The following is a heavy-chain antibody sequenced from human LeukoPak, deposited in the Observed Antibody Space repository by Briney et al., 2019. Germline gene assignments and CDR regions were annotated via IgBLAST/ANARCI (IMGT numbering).Heavy chain of an antibody. V-gene: IGHV4-59*01. CDR2: IYYSGST. D-gene: IGHD3-3*01. Sequence: SETLSLTCTVSGGSLSSYYWSWIRQPPGKGLEWIGYIYYSGSTNYNPSLKSRVTISVDTSKNQFSLKLSSVTAADTAVYYCARLGDYDFWSGTLGAFDIWGQGTMVTVSS. J-gene: IGHJ3*02. CDR1: GGSLSSYY. CDR3: ARLGDYDFWSGTLGAFDI.